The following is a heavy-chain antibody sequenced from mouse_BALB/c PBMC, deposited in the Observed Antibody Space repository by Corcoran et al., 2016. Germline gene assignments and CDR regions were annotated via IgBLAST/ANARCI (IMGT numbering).Heavy chain of an antibody. D-gene: IGHD4-1*01. CDR1: GFSLSTSGMG. V-gene: IGHV8-12*01. J-gene: IGHJ2*01. CDR3: ARRGGWDADFDY. CDR2: IYWDDDK. Sequence: QVTLKESGPGILQPSQTLSLNCSFSGFSLSTSGMGVSWIRQPSGKGLEWLAHIYWDDDKRYNPSLKSRLTISKDTSRNQVFLKITSVDTADTATYYCARRGGWDADFDYWGQGTTLTVSS.